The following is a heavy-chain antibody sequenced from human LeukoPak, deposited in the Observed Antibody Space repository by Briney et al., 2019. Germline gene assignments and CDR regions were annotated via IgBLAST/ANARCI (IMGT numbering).Heavy chain of an antibody. J-gene: IGHJ6*03. CDR1: GGSISSYY. V-gene: IGHV4-59*01. CDR3: ARVGPTGSVRFLEWEDYYYYYMDV. CDR2: IYYSGST. D-gene: IGHD3-3*01. Sequence: SQTLSLTCTVSGGSISSYYWSWIRQPPGKGLEWIGYIYYSGSTNYNPSLKSRVTISVDTSKNQFSLKLSSVTAADTAVYYCARVGPTGSVRFLEWEDYYYYYMDVWGKGTTVTVSS.